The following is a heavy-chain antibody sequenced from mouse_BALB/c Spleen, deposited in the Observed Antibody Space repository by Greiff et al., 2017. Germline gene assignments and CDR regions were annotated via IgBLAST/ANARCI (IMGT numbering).Heavy chain of an antibody. D-gene: IGHD1-1*01. CDR2: IDPANGNT. J-gene: IGHJ3*01. CDR1: GFNIKDTY. Sequence: VQLKHSGAELVKPGASVKLSCTASGFNIKDTYMHWVKQRPEQGLEWIGRIDPANGNTKYDPKFQGKATITADTSSNTAYLQLSSLTSEDTAVYYCARSSSYGGFAYWGQGTLVTVSA. V-gene: IGHV14-3*02. CDR3: ARSSSYGGFAY.